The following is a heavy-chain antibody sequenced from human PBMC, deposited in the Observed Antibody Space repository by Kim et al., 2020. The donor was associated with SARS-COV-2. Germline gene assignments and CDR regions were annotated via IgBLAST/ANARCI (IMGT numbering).Heavy chain of an antibody. D-gene: IGHD5-12*01. J-gene: IGHJ3*02. Sequence: KGRFTISRDNAKNSLYLRMNSLGAEDTAVYYCARNFVDIVATGPLDAFDIWGQGTMVTVSS. V-gene: IGHV3-7*04. CDR3: ARNFVDIVATGPLDAFDI.